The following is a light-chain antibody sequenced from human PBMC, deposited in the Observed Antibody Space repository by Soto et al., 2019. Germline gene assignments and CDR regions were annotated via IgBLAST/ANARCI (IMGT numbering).Light chain of an antibody. Sequence: EILLTQSPATLAVSPGEGATLSCRASQSVRDNLAWYQQKPGQAPRLFIYRASTRATGVPARFSGSGSGTEFTLTISSLQSEDVSVYFCQHYNFWPHTVGQGTKVDSK. CDR1: QSVRDN. J-gene: IGKJ2*01. CDR3: QHYNFWPHT. V-gene: IGKV3-15*01. CDR2: RAS.